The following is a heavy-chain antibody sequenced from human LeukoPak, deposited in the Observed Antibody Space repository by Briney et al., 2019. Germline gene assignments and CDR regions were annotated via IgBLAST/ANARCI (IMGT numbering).Heavy chain of an antibody. CDR3: ARGHLGAGGWVLWFGELLQRSEYFQH. Sequence: PSETLSLTCTVSGGSISSGDYHWNWIRQPPGKGLEWIGFIHDSGSTLYNPSLKSRIIISRDVSRNQFSLQLTSVTAADTAVYYCARGHLGAGGWVLWFGELLQRSEYFQHWGQGTLVTVSS. D-gene: IGHD3-10*01. CDR2: IHDSGST. J-gene: IGHJ1*01. V-gene: IGHV4-30-4*01. CDR1: GGSISSGDYH.